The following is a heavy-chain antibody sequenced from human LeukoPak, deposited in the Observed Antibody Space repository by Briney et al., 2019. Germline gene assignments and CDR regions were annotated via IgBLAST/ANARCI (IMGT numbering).Heavy chain of an antibody. CDR3: ARASDFWSGYFYY. D-gene: IGHD3-3*01. Sequence: PGGSLRLSCAASGFTFDDYAMHWVRQAPGKGLEWVAGISWNSATLGYADSVKGRFTISRDNAKNSLYLQMNSLRDEDTAVYYCARASDFWSGYFYYWGQGTLVTVSS. J-gene: IGHJ4*02. CDR1: GFTFDDYA. V-gene: IGHV3-9*01. CDR2: ISWNSATL.